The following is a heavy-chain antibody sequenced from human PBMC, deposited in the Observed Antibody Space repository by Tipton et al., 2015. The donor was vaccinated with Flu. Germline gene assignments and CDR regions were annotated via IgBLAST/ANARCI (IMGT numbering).Heavy chain of an antibody. CDR3: GKTGRSAAVTDY. CDR1: GGSISSSSDY. V-gene: IGHV4-39*07. J-gene: IGHJ4*02. CDR2: IYSSGST. Sequence: LRLSCNVSGGSISSSSDYWGWIRQPPGKGLEWIGTIYSSGSTYFNPSLRSRVTISLVTSKNQFSLNLNSVTAADTAVYYCGKTGRSAAVTDYWGQGSLVTVSS. D-gene: IGHD4-17*01.